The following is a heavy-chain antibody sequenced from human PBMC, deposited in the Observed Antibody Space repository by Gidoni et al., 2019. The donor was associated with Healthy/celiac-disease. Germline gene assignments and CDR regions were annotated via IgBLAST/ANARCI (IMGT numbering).Heavy chain of an antibody. CDR1: GFTFSSYG. Sequence: QVQLLESGGGVVQPGRSLRLSCAASGFTFSSYGMHWVRQAPGKGLGWVAVISYDGSNKYYADSVKGRFTISRDNSKNTLYLQMNSLRAEDTAVYYCAKDSYSSSPYIDYWGQGTLVTVSS. V-gene: IGHV3-30*18. CDR2: ISYDGSNK. J-gene: IGHJ4*02. D-gene: IGHD6-6*01. CDR3: AKDSYSSSPYIDY.